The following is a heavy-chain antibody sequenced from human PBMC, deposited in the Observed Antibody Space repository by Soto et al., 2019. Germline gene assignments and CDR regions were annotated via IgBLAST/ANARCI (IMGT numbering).Heavy chain of an antibody. CDR2: IDWDDDK. J-gene: IGHJ6*02. CDR3: ARIVETAGYYYGMDV. V-gene: IGHV2-70*01. Sequence: SGPTLVNPTQTLTLTCTFSGFSLSTSGMCVGWIRQPPGKALEWLALIDWDDDKYYSTSLKTRLTISKDTSKNQVVLTMTNMDPVDTATYYCARIVETAGYYYGMDVWGQGTTVTVSS. D-gene: IGHD2-21*02. CDR1: GFSLSTSGMC.